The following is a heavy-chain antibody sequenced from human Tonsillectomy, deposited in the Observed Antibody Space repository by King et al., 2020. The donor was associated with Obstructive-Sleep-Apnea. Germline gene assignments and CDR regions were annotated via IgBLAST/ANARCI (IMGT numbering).Heavy chain of an antibody. CDR2: IYHSGST. D-gene: IGHD5-12*01. Sequence: QLQESGSGLVKPSQTLSLTCAVSGGSIFSGDYSWSWIRQTPKKGLEWIGYIYHSGSTFYNPSLKSRVTISVDRSKNQFSLKLTSVTAADTAVYYCARAIGWGGWPRVALNNNWFDPWGQGTLVTVSS. CDR1: GGSIFSGDYS. J-gene: IGHJ5*02. V-gene: IGHV4-30-2*01. CDR3: ARAIGWGGWPRVALNNNWFDP.